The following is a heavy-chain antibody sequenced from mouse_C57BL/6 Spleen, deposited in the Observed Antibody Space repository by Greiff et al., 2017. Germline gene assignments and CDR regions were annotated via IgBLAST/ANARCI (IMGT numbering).Heavy chain of an antibody. Sequence: VQLQQPGAELVKPGASVKLSCKASGYTFTSYWMQWVKQRPGQGLEWIGEIDPSDSYTNYNQKFKGKATLTVDTSSSTAYMQLSSLTSEDSAVYYCAKRIYYGYDGFAYGGQGTLVTVSA. CDR3: AKRIYYGYDGFAY. D-gene: IGHD2-2*01. CDR2: IDPSDSYT. V-gene: IGHV1-50*01. CDR1: GYTFTSYW. J-gene: IGHJ3*01.